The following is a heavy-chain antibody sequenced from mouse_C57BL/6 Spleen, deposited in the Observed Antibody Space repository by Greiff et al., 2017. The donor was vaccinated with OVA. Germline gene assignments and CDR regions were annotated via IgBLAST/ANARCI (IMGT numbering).Heavy chain of an antibody. D-gene: IGHD1-1*01. CDR1: GYTFTSYW. V-gene: IGHV1-52*01. Sequence: VQLQQPGAELVRPGSSVTLSCKASGYTFTSYWMHWVKQRPIQGLEWIGNIDPSDSETHYNQKFKDKATLTVDKSSSTAYMQLSSLTSEDSAVYYCARTHYYGSSWYFDVWGTGTAVTVSS. CDR2: IDPSDSET. J-gene: IGHJ1*03. CDR3: ARTHYYGSSWYFDV.